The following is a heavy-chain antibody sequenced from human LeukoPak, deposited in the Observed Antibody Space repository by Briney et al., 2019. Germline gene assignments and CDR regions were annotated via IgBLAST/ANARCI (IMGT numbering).Heavy chain of an antibody. CDR2: ISAYNGNT. V-gene: IGHV1-18*01. J-gene: IGHJ4*02. D-gene: IGHD6-13*01. CDR1: GYTFTTYG. Sequence: ASVKVSCKASGYTFTTYGISWVRQAPGQGLEWMGWISAYNGNTNYAQKLQGRVTMTTDTSTSTAYMELRSLRSDDTAVYYCARDADSYSRDFDYWAREPWSPSPQ. CDR3: ARDADSYSRDFDY.